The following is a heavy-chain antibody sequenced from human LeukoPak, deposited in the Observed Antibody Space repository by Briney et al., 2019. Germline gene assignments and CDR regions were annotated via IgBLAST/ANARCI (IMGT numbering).Heavy chain of an antibody. J-gene: IGHJ4*02. CDR3: ARDRNFWSGYLDY. D-gene: IGHD3-3*01. CDR1: GGSISSSSYY. V-gene: IGHV4-61*01. Sequence: PSETLSLTCTVSGGSISSSSYYWGWIRQPPGKGLEWIGYIYYSGSTNYNPSLKSRVTISVDTSKNQFSLKLSSVTAADTAVYYCARDRNFWSGYLDYWGQGTLVTVSS. CDR2: IYYSGST.